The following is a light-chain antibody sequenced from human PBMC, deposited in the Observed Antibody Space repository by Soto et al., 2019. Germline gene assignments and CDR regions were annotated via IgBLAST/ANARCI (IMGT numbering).Light chain of an antibody. Sequence: QSALTQPASVSGSPGQSIAISCTGTSSDVGRYNLVSWYQQHPGKAPKLIIYEDTKRPSGVSNRFSASKSENTASLTIAGLQAEDEAHYHCCSYAGSSTVIFGGGTKLTVL. CDR2: EDT. V-gene: IGLV2-23*01. J-gene: IGLJ2*01. CDR1: SSDVGRYNL. CDR3: CSYAGSSTVI.